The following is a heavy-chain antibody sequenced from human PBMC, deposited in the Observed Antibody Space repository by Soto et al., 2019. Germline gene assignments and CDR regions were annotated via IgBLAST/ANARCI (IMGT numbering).Heavy chain of an antibody. Sequence: QVHLVQSGAEVKKPGASVKVSCKACGYTFTSYGITWVRQAPGQGLEWMGWISAHNGNTDYAQKLQGRVIVTIDTSTSTAYMELRSLRSDDTAEYYCARGRYGDYWGQGALITVSS. CDR3: ARGRYGDY. V-gene: IGHV1-18*01. D-gene: IGHD1-1*01. J-gene: IGHJ4*02. CDR1: GYTFTSYG. CDR2: ISAHNGNT.